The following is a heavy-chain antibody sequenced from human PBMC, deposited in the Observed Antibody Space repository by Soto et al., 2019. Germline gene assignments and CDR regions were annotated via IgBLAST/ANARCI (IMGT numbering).Heavy chain of an antibody. CDR2: ISSSGSTI. D-gene: IGHD2-15*01. CDR1: GFTFSDYY. Sequence: QVQLVESGGGLVKPGGSLRLSCAASGFTFSDYYMSWIRQAPGKGLEWVSYISSSGSTIYYADSVKGRFTISRDNAKNSLNLQMNSLRADDTAVYYCARDGYSYGCGSRGSCYGWFDPWGQGTLVTVSS. CDR3: ARDGYSYGCGSRGSCYGWFDP. V-gene: IGHV3-11*01. J-gene: IGHJ5*02.